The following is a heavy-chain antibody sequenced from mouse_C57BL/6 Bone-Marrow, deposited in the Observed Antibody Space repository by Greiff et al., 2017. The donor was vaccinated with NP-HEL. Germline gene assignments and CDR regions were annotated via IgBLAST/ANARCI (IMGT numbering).Heavy chain of an antibody. Sequence: VKLMESGAELVKPGASVKMSCKASGYTFTTYPIEWMKQNHGKSLEWIGNFHPYNDDTKYNEKFKGKATLTVEKSSSTVYLELSRLTSDDSAVYYCAIYYPQEGFAYWGQGTLVTVSA. J-gene: IGHJ3*01. D-gene: IGHD2-1*01. V-gene: IGHV1-47*01. CDR3: AIYYPQEGFAY. CDR1: GYTFTTYP. CDR2: FHPYNDDT.